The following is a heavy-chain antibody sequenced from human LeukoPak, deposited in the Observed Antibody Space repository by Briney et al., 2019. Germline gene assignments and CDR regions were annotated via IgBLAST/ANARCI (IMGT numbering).Heavy chain of an antibody. CDR1: GFTFSSYG. CDR2: IQYDGSDK. J-gene: IGHJ4*02. V-gene: IGHV3-30*02. D-gene: IGHD5-18*01. Sequence: GGSLRLSCAASGFTFSSYGIHWVRQAPGKGLEWVTFIQYDGSDKYADSVKGRFAISRDNSKNVLYLQMNSLRAEDTALYYCAKSSSRLDTSSFEYWGQGTLVTVSS. CDR3: AKSSSRLDTSSFEY.